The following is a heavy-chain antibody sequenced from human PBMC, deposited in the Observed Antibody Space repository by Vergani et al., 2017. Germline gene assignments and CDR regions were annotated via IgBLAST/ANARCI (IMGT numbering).Heavy chain of an antibody. V-gene: IGHV3-30*02. J-gene: IGHJ4*02. Sequence: QVQILQSGGGVVQPGGSLRLSCTLSGFTLNTYGIHWVRQAPGKGLEWVSFIQYDGSDIFYADFVEGRFTISRDNSKNSLYLQMRSLRVDDTAVYYCANEGSANRIRGWLDHWGQGALVTVSS. CDR3: ANEGSANRIRGWLDH. CDR2: IQYDGSDI. CDR1: GFTLNTYG. D-gene: IGHD3-10*01.